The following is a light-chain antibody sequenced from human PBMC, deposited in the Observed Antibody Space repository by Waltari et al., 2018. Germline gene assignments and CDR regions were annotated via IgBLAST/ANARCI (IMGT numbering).Light chain of an antibody. CDR3: QQYNNWPLT. Sequence: EIVMTQSPATLSVSPGERATLSCRASQSINSNLAWYQQKPGQAPRLLIYGASTRATGTPARFSGSGSGTQFTLTISSLQSEDFTIYYCQQYNNWPLTFGGGTKVELK. V-gene: IGKV3-15*01. J-gene: IGKJ4*01. CDR1: QSINSN. CDR2: GAS.